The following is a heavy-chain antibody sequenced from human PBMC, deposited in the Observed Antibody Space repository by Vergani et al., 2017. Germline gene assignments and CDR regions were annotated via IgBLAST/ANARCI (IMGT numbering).Heavy chain of an antibody. D-gene: IGHD3-10*01. J-gene: IGHJ3*02. CDR2: IDPSDSYT. V-gene: IGHV5-10-1*03. Sequence: EVQLVQSVAEVKTPGESLRISCKGSGYSFTSYWISWVRQMPGKGLEWMGRIDPSDSYTNYSPSFQGHVTISADKSISTAYLQWSSLKASDTAMYYCARKRITMVRGVIIGAFDIWGQGTMVTVSS. CDR3: ARKRITMVRGVIIGAFDI. CDR1: GYSFTSYW.